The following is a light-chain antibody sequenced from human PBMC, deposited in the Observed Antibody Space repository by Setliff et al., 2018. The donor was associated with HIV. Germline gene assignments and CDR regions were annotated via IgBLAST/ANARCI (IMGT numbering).Light chain of an antibody. CDR2: NVY. CDR3: CSDSRLTVPYV. V-gene: IGLV2-23*02. J-gene: IGLJ1*01. Sequence: QSVLAQVASVSGSLGQLITISCTGSSSDIGGHNLVSWFRVDPGKSPKLIIYNVYLLASGVSPRFSASNSGNTASLTIFGLQSEDDGDYYCCSDSRLTVPYVFGSGTKVTVL. CDR1: SSDIGGHNL.